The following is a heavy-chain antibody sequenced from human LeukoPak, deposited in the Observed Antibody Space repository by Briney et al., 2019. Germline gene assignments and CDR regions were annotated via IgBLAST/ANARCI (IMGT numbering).Heavy chain of an antibody. D-gene: IGHD6-19*01. CDR1: GGSFSGYY. Sequence: SETLSLTCAVYGGSFSGYYWSWVRQPPGKGLEWIGEINNSGTTNYRPSFKSRLTVSIDTSRNQFSLNLRSVTAADTAVYYCARGQWLEETFDYWGQGTLVTVSS. CDR2: INNSGTT. J-gene: IGHJ4*02. V-gene: IGHV4-34*01. CDR3: ARGQWLEETFDY.